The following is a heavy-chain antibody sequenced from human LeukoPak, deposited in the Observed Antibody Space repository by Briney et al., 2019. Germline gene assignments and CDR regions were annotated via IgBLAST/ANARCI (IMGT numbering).Heavy chain of an antibody. CDR2: ITGSGGST. D-gene: IGHD3-9*01. CDR1: GFTFSTYA. Sequence: GGSLRLSCATSGFTFSTYAMSWVRQAPGKGLEWVSTITGSGGSTYYADSVKGRFTISRDSSKNTLYLQMNSLRAEDTAVYYCAKRYFDWLLSDDAFDIWGQGTMVTVSS. CDR3: AKRYFDWLLSDDAFDI. V-gene: IGHV3-23*01. J-gene: IGHJ3*02.